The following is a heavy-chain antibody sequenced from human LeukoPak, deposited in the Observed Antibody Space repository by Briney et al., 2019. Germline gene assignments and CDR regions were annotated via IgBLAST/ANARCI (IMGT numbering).Heavy chain of an antibody. CDR1: GFTFSSYS. J-gene: IGHJ3*02. V-gene: IGHV3-21*01. CDR2: ISSSSYM. Sequence: PGGSLRLSCAASGFTFSSYSMNWVCQAPGKGLEWVSSISSSSYMYYADSVKGRFTVSRDNAKNSLYLQMNSLRAEDTAVYYCARDVPHYHQPGAFDIWGQGTMVTVSS. D-gene: IGHD1-14*01. CDR3: ARDVPHYHQPGAFDI.